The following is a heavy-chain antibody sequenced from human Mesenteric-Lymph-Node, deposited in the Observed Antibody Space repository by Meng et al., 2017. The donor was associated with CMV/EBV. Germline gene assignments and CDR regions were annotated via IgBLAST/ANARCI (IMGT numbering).Heavy chain of an antibody. CDR2: INPKTGGR. V-gene: IGHV1-2*06. D-gene: IGHD3-9*01. CDR1: GYTFIDYY. CDR3: ARDRDTDWYSPFDY. J-gene: IGHJ4*02. Sequence: QVQRVQSGAELKKPGASVRVSCKASGYTFIDYYINWVRQAPGQGLEWMGRINPKTGGRSYAQNFQGRVTMTRDTSINTAYMEVNRLNSDDTAMYYCARDRDTDWYSPFDYWGPGTLVTVSS.